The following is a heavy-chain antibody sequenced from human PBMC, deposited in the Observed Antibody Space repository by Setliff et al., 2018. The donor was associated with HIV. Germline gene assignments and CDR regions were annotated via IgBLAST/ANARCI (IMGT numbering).Heavy chain of an antibody. D-gene: IGHD2-2*01. CDR2: TIPMFGTA. Sequence: GASVKVSCKASGGTFGIYGISWVRQAPGQGLEWMGGTIPMFGTANYAQKFQGRVTITTDESTNTGYMELSSLRSEETAVYYCARESACSSTSCPKVLNYWGQGTLVTVSS. J-gene: IGHJ4*02. V-gene: IGHV1-69*05. CDR1: GGTFGIYG. CDR3: ARESACSSTSCPKVLNY.